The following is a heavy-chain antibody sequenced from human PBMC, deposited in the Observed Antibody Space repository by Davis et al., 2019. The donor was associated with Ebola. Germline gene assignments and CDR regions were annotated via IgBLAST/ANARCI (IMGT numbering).Heavy chain of an antibody. CDR1: DGSITSSNYY. J-gene: IGHJ3*02. V-gene: IGHV4-39*07. D-gene: IGHD2-21*01. Sequence: PSETLSLTCTVSDGSITSSNYYWGWIRQPPGRGLEWIANVYYSGTTYYNPSLRGRVTISLDTSKNQLSLKLSSLTAADTAVYYCARGVVVISFDAFDIWGQGKMVTVSS. CDR2: VYYSGTT. CDR3: ARGVVVISFDAFDI.